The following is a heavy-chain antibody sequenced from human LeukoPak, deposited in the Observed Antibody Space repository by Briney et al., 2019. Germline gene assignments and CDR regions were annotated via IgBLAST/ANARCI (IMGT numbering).Heavy chain of an antibody. CDR1: GYTFTSYA. CDR2: ISAGNGNT. Sequence: GASVKVSCKASGYTFTSYAIHWVRQAPGQRLEWMGWISAGNGNTKYSQNFQGRVTFISNTSATTAFMELSSLRSEDAAVYYCARGHKRFLEWLSATFFDYWGQGTLVTVSS. J-gene: IGHJ4*02. V-gene: IGHV1-3*01. CDR3: ARGHKRFLEWLSATFFDY. D-gene: IGHD3-3*01.